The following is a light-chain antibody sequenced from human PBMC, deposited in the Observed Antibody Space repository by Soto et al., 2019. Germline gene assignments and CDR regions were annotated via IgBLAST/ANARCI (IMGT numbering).Light chain of an antibody. CDR1: QSVGSY. Sequence: EIVLIQSPATLSLSPGERATLSCRASQSVGSYLAWYQQKPGQAPRLLIYGASTRATGIPARFSGSGSGTDFTLTISSLQSEDFAVYYCQQYNNWPPLTFGGGTKVDIK. CDR3: QQYNNWPPLT. J-gene: IGKJ4*01. CDR2: GAS. V-gene: IGKV3-15*01.